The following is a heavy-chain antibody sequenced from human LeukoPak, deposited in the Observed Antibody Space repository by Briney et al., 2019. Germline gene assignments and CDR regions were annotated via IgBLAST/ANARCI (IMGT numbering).Heavy chain of an antibody. V-gene: IGHV4-34*01. CDR3: ARGLTMVRGARSERGMDV. D-gene: IGHD3-10*01. CDR2: INHSGST. CDR1: GGSFSGYY. Sequence: SETLSLTCAVYGGSFSGYYWSWIRQPPGKGLEWIGEINHSGSTNYSPSLKSRVTISVDTSKNQFSLKLSSVTAADTAVYYCARGLTMVRGARSERGMDVWGKGTTVTVSS. J-gene: IGHJ6*04.